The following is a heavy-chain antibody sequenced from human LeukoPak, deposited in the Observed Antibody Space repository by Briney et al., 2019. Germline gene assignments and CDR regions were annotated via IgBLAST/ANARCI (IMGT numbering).Heavy chain of an antibody. V-gene: IGHV3-30-3*01. CDR2: ISYDGSNK. D-gene: IGHD3-10*01. CDR1: GFTFSSYA. CDR3: AITKHYYGSGGFDY. Sequence: GGSLRLSCAASGFTFSSYAMHWVRQAPGKGLEWVAVISYDGSNKYYADSVKGRFTISRDNSKNTLYLQMNSLRAEDTAVYYCAITKHYYGSGGFDYWGQGTLVTVSS. J-gene: IGHJ4*02.